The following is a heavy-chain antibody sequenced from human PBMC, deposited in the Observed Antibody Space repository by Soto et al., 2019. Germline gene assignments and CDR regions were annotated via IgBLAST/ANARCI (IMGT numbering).Heavy chain of an antibody. V-gene: IGHV4-30-4*02. D-gene: IGHD6-13*01. CDR1: GASISSCDYY. J-gene: IGHJ4*02. Sequence: SEPLSLPYTVSGASISSCDYYWSWIPQPPGKGLEWIGYIYYSGSTYYNPSLKSRVTISVDTSKNSLFLQMNSLRAEDTAVYYCARRAAAGRSFDYWGLGTLVTVSS. CDR2: IYYSGST. CDR3: ARRAAAGRSFDY.